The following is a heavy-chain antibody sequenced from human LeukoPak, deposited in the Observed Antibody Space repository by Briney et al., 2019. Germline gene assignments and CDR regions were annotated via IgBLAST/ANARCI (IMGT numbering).Heavy chain of an antibody. CDR3: ARECLAMGDAFDM. J-gene: IGHJ3*02. V-gene: IGHV3-74*01. D-gene: IGHD3-16*01. Sequence: GGSLRLSCAASGFTFSSYWMYWLRQAPGKGLVWVSRINTDGSSTSYADSVKGRFTISRDNAKNTLYLQMNSLRAEDTAVYYCARECLAMGDAFDMWGQGTMVTVSS. CDR2: INTDGSST. CDR1: GFTFSSYW.